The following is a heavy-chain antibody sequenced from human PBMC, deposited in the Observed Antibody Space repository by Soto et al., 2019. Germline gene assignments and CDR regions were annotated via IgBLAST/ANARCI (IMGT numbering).Heavy chain of an antibody. CDR1: GFSLSTRNMG. Sequence: QITLKESGPTLVKPTETLTLTCTFSGFSLSTRNMGVSWIRQPPGKALEWLAVIFWDDDKRYNPLLKNRYTITKDTSKNQVVLTLTDMHPVDTGTYYCAHTSWNQLRYAMDVRGHGTSVTVSS. CDR2: IFWDDDK. CDR3: AHTSWNQLRYAMDV. J-gene: IGHJ6*02. V-gene: IGHV2-5*02. D-gene: IGHD1-1*01.